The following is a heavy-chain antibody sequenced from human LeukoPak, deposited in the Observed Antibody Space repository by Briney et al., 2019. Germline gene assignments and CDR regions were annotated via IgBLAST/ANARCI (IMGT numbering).Heavy chain of an antibody. CDR1: GFTFSSYS. CDR2: ISSSSSYI. Sequence: GGSLRLSCAASGFTFSSYSMNWVRQAPGKGLEWVSSISSSSSYIYYADSVKGRFTISRDNAKNSLYLQMNSLRAEDTAVYYCAREPQGIAAAGTFDYWGQGTLVTVSS. D-gene: IGHD6-13*01. CDR3: AREPQGIAAAGTFDY. V-gene: IGHV3-21*01. J-gene: IGHJ4*02.